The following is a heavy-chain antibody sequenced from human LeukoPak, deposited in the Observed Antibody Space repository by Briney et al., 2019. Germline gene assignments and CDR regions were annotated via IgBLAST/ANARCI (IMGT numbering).Heavy chain of an antibody. CDR3: ARGSYYDSSGYYYASAFDI. D-gene: IGHD3-22*01. Sequence: ASVKVSCKASGYTFTIYDINWVRQATGQGLEWMGWMNPNSGNTGYAQKFQGRVTMTRDTSISTAYMELSGLRSEDTAVYYCARGSYYDSSGYYYASAFDIWGQGTMVTVSS. J-gene: IGHJ3*02. CDR1: GYTFTIYD. V-gene: IGHV1-8*01. CDR2: MNPNSGNT.